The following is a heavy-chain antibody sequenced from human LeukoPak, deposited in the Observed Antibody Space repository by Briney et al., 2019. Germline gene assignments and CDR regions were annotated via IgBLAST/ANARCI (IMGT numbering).Heavy chain of an antibody. J-gene: IGHJ1*01. CDR1: GFKFRNFY. CDR3: ARPPHAYYDSSEYFQH. V-gene: IGHV3-11*04. CDR2: LSGAGSDV. D-gene: IGHD3-22*01. Sequence: GGSLRLSCAASGFKFRNFYMSWIRQAPGKGLEWVSYLSGAGSDVYYADSVKGRFTISRDNAKNSLYLQMNSLRAEDTAVFYCARPPHAYYDSSEYFQHWGQGTLVTVSS.